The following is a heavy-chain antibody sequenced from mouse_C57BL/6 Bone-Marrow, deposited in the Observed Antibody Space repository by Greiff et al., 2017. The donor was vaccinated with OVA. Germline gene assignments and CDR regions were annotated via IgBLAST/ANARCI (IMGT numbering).Heavy chain of an antibody. Sequence: VQLQQSGAELVRPGASVTLSCKASGYTFTDYEMHWVKQTPVHGLEWIGAIDPETGGTAYNQKFKGKAILTADKSSSPAYMELRSLTSEDSAVYYCTRWIYYGNYGGVYWGQGTLVTVSA. CDR3: TRWIYYGNYGGVY. J-gene: IGHJ3*01. CDR2: IDPETGGT. D-gene: IGHD2-1*01. CDR1: GYTFTDYE. V-gene: IGHV1-15*01.